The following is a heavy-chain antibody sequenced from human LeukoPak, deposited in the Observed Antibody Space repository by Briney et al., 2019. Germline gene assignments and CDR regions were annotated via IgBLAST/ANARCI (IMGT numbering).Heavy chain of an antibody. V-gene: IGHV5-51*01. Sequence: GESLKISCKGSGYDFTDYWIGWVRQMPGRGLESMGITYPGDSDTRYSPSFQGQVTISADKSISTAYLQWSSLKASDTAIYYCARLQLSLYRSYYYGMDVWGQGTTVTVSS. CDR3: ARLQLSLYRSYYYGMDV. D-gene: IGHD3-16*02. J-gene: IGHJ6*02. CDR2: TYPGDSDT. CDR1: GYDFTDYW.